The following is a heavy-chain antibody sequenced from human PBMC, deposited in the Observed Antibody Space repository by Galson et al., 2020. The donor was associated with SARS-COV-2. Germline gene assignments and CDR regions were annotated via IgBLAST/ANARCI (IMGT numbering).Heavy chain of an antibody. D-gene: IGHD2-15*01. V-gene: IGHV3-15*01. CDR1: GFTFTKAW. CDR3: STERLCDCDRGICYLRFFEY. J-gene: IGHJ4*02. Sequence: GGSLRLSCAGSGFTFTKAWMSWVRQTPGKGLEWLGRIKSKTDGGTIDYAAPAKGRFIISRDDSRDTVYLQMNSLKTEDTGVYYCSTERLCDCDRGICYLRFFEYWGPGTLVPVSS. CDR2: IKSKTDGGTI.